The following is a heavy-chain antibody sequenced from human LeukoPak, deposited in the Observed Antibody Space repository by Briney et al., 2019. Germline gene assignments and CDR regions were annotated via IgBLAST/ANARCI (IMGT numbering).Heavy chain of an antibody. CDR2: INHSGST. CDR1: GGSFSGYY. J-gene: IGHJ4*02. V-gene: IGHV4-34*01. D-gene: IGHD1-14*01. CDR3: ARGRNRIDY. Sequence: SETLSLTCAVYGGSFSGYYWSWIRPPPGKGLEWIGEINHSGSTNYNPSLKSRVTISVDTSKNQFSLKLSSVTAADTAVYYCARGRNRIDYWGQGTLVTVSS.